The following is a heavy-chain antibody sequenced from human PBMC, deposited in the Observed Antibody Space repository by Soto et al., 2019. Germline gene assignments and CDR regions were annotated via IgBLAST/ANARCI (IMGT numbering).Heavy chain of an antibody. J-gene: IGHJ4*02. CDR2: IFYSGST. D-gene: IGHD5-18*01. CDR3: ARGRGYSYGVDY. CDR1: GGSISSGDYY. V-gene: IGHV4-30-4*01. Sequence: PSGTLSLTCTVSGGSISSGDYYWSWIRQPPGKGLEWIGYIFYSGSTYYNPSLKSRVTISVDTSKNQFSLKLSSVTAADTAVYYCARGRGYSYGVDYWGQGTLVTVSS.